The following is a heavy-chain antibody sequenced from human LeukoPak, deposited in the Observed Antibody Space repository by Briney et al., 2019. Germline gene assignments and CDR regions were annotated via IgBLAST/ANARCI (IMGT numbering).Heavy chain of an antibody. J-gene: IGHJ4*02. D-gene: IGHD1-26*01. Sequence: ASVKVSCKASGGTFSSYAISWVRQAPGQGLEWMGGISAYNGNTNYAQKLQGRVTITTDTYTSTAYMELRSLRSEDTAVYYCARDRGIVGAKMTAFDYWGQGTLVTVSS. CDR3: ARDRGIVGAKMTAFDY. CDR1: GGTFSSYA. V-gene: IGHV1-18*01. CDR2: ISAYNGNT.